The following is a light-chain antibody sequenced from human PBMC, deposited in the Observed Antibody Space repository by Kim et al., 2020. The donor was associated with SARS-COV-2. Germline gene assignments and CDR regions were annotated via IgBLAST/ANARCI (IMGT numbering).Light chain of an antibody. V-gene: IGKV1-27*01. J-gene: IGKJ1*01. CDR3: EKYKSVPWT. CDR1: QGIQNY. CDR2: SAS. Sequence: DIQMTQSPSSLSASVGDRVTITCRASQGIQNYLAWYQQKPGKVPKLLIYSASPLHTGVPSRFSGSGSGTDFTLTISSLQPEDVATYYCEKYKSVPWTFGQGTKVDIK.